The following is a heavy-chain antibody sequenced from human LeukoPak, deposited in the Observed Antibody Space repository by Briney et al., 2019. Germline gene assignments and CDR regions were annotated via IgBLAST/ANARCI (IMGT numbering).Heavy chain of an antibody. D-gene: IGHD3-10*01. CDR3: AKDSGGYYPGQPLDY. CDR1: GFTFSSYG. CDR2: ISYDGSNK. V-gene: IGHV3-30*18. J-gene: IGHJ4*02. Sequence: GGSLRLSCAASGFTFSSYGMHWVRQAPGKGLEWVAVISYDGSNKYYADSVKGRFTISRDNSKNTLYLQMNSLRAEDTAVYYCAKDSGGYYPGQPLDYWGQGTLVTVSS.